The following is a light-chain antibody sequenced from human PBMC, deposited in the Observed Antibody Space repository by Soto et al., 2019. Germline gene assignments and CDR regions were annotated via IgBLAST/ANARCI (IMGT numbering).Light chain of an antibody. V-gene: IGLV2-14*03. CDR3: GSYTSSSTPYV. CDR2: GVS. Sequence: QSALTQPASVSGSPGQSITISCTGTSSDVGGYNYVSWFQHHPGKAPKLMIYGVSNRPSGVSNRFSGSKSGNTASLTISGLQAEDEADYFCGSYTSSSTPYVLGTGTNATVL. CDR1: SSDVGGYNY. J-gene: IGLJ1*01.